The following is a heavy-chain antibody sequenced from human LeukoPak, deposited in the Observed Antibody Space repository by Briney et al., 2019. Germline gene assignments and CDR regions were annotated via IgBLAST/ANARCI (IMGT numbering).Heavy chain of an antibody. D-gene: IGHD4-23*01. CDR1: GFTFSTFG. V-gene: IGHV3-30*02. J-gene: IGHJ4*02. CDR2: IRYDGSDT. Sequence: GGSLRLSCAASGFTFSTFGMHWVRQAPGKGLEWVAFIRYDGSDTYYADSVKGRFSISRDNSKNTLYLQMNSLRAEDTAVYYCARADYGGNSRLDYWGQGTLVTVSS. CDR3: ARADYGGNSRLDY.